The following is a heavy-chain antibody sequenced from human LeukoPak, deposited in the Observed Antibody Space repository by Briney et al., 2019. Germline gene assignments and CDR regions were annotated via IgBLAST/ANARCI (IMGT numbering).Heavy chain of an antibody. J-gene: IGHJ4*02. CDR3: TRATIPAAGIDY. D-gene: IGHD6-13*01. CDR2: ISTYTGDT. V-gene: IGHV1-18*01. CDR1: GYTFTSYG. Sequence: ASVNLSCSASGYTFTSYGDSWVRQAPGQGLEWMGWISTYTGDTNYTQKLQGRLTMTTDTSASTAFMQLRSLTSDDTAVYYCTRATIPAAGIDYWGQGTLVTVSS.